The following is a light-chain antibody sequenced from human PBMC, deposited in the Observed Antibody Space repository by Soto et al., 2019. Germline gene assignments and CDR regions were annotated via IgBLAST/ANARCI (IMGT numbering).Light chain of an antibody. CDR3: QQSNTYPIT. Sequence: DIQLTQSTSTLSASVGDRVTITCRATQTINSWLAWYQQKPGKAPKVLIYKASSLESGVQSRFSGSGSGTEFTSTIRSLQPDAFATYYCQQSNTYPITFGQGTRLEIK. V-gene: IGKV1-5*03. CDR2: KAS. CDR1: QTINSW. J-gene: IGKJ5*01.